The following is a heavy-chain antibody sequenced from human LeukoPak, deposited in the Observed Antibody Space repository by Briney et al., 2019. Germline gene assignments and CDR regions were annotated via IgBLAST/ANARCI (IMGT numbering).Heavy chain of an antibody. J-gene: IGHJ6*03. Sequence: SETLSLTCTVSGGSISNYYWSWIRQPPGKGLEWIGYIHYSGSTSYNPSLKSRVTISVDTSKNQFSLKLRFVTPADTAVYYCARTTEWYCSGSSCYSYYYYMDVWGKGTTVTVSS. CDR1: GGSISNYY. CDR3: ARTTEWYCSGSSCYSYYYYMDV. V-gene: IGHV4-59*01. CDR2: IHYSGST. D-gene: IGHD2-15*01.